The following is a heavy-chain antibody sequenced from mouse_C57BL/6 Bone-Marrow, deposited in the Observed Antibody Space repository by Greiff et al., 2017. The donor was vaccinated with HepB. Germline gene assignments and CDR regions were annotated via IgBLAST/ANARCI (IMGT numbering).Heavy chain of an antibody. D-gene: IGHD1-1*01. J-gene: IGHJ2*01. CDR3: ASREGGFYYGSSYGY. Sequence: EVKLQESGPVLVKPGASVKMSCKASGYTFTDYYMNWVKQSHGKSLEWIGVINPYNGGTSYNQKFKGKATLTVDKSSSTAYMELNSLTSEDSAVYYCASREGGFYYGSSYGYWGQGTTLTVSS. CDR1: GYTFTDYY. V-gene: IGHV1-19*01. CDR2: INPYNGGT.